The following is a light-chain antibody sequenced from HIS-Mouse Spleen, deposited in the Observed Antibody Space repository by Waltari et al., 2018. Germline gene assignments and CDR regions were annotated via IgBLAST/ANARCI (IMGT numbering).Light chain of an antibody. Sequence: QSALTQPASVSGSPGQSITISCTGTSSDVGGYNYVPWYQQYPGKAPKLMIYDVSNRPSGVSNRFSGSKSGNTASLTISGLQAEDEADYYCSSYTSSSFNVVFGGGTKLTVL. CDR2: DVS. V-gene: IGLV2-14*03. CDR1: SSDVGGYNY. J-gene: IGLJ2*01. CDR3: SSYTSSSFNVV.